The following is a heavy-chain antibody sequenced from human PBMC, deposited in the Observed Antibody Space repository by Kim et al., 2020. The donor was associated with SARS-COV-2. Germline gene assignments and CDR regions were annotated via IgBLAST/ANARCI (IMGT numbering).Heavy chain of an antibody. D-gene: IGHD6-19*01. CDR3: ATPDYSSGWWYFDY. V-gene: IGHV5-51*01. Sequence: SPSFQGQVTISADKSISTAYLQWSSLKASDTAMYYCATPDYSSGWWYFDYWGQGTLVTVSS. J-gene: IGHJ4*02.